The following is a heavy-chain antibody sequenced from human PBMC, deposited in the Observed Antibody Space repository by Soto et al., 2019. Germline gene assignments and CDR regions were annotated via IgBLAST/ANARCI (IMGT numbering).Heavy chain of an antibody. V-gene: IGHV1-24*01. Sequence: ASVKVSCKVSGYTLTELSMHWVRQAPGKGLEWMGGFDPEDGETIYAQKFQGRVTMTEDTSTDTAYMELSSLRSEDTAVYYCATYYYDSSGYYYWWDYWGQGTLVTVSS. CDR2: FDPEDGET. J-gene: IGHJ4*02. CDR3: ATYYYDSSGYYYWWDY. D-gene: IGHD3-22*01. CDR1: GYTLTELS.